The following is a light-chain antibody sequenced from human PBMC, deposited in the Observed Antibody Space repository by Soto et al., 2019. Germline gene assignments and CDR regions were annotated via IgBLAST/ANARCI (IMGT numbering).Light chain of an antibody. CDR1: SSAVGSYDL. CDR2: EGT. Sequence: QSVLTQPASVSGSPGQSITISCTGTSSAVGSYDLVSWYQQHPGKAPKLMIYEGTQRPSGVSNRFSGSKSGSTASLTISGLQAEDEADYYCFSYAGSSTFVFGGGTQLTVL. V-gene: IGLV2-23*03. CDR3: FSYAGSSTFV. J-gene: IGLJ2*01.